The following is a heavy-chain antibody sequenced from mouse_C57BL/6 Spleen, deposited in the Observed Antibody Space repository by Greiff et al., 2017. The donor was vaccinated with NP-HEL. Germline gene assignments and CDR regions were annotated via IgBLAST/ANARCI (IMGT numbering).Heavy chain of an antibody. V-gene: IGHV5-16*01. CDR1: GFTFGDYY. D-gene: IGHD1-1*01. CDR3: ARGAVVANYYAMDY. J-gene: IGHJ4*01. Sequence: EVKLVESEGGLVQPGSSMKLSCTASGFTFGDYYMAWVRQVPEKGLEWVANINYDGSSTYYLDSLKSRFIISRDNAKNILYLQMSSLKSEDTATYYCARGAVVANYYAMDYWGQGTSVTVSS. CDR2: INYDGSST.